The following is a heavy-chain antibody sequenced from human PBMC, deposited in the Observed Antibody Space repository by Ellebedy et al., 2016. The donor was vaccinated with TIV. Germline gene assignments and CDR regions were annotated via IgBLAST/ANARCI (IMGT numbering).Heavy chain of an antibody. CDR3: ASWGDYGGNRHLDY. D-gene: IGHD4-23*01. J-gene: IGHJ4*02. V-gene: IGHV4-39*07. CDR1: DGSISSSNYY. CDR2: IYFSGNT. Sequence: SETLSLXCSVSDGSISSSNYYWGWIRQPPGQGLEWIGSIYFSGNTYYNLSLKSRVAISGDTSKNQFSLKLSSVTAADTAVYYCASWGDYGGNRHLDYWGQGTLVTVSS.